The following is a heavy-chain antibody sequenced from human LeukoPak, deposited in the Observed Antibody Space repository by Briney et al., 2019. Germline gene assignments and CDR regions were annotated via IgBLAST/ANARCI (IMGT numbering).Heavy chain of an antibody. CDR1: GYTFTSYY. Sequence: ASVKVSCKASGYTFTSYYMHWVRQAPGQGLEWMGIINPSGGSTSYAQKFQGRVTMTRDMSTSTVYMELSSLRSEDTAVYYCASSGYSSSWHSTFDYWGQGTLVTVSS. V-gene: IGHV1-46*01. D-gene: IGHD6-13*01. CDR3: ASSGYSSSWHSTFDY. CDR2: INPSGGST. J-gene: IGHJ4*02.